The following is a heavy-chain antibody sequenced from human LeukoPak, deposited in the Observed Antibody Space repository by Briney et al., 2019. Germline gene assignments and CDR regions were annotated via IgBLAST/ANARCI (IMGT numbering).Heavy chain of an antibody. Sequence: RASVNVSCKASGGTFSSYAISWVRQAPGQGLEWMGGIIPIFGTANYAQKFQGRVTITTDESTSTAYMELSSLRSEDTAVYYCASSRDGYNQYFQHWGQGTLVTVSS. CDR3: ASSRDGYNQYFQH. J-gene: IGHJ1*01. V-gene: IGHV1-69*05. CDR2: IIPIFGTA. D-gene: IGHD5-24*01. CDR1: GGTFSSYA.